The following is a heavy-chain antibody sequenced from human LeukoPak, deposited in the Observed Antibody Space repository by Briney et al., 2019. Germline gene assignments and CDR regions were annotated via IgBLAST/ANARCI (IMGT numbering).Heavy chain of an antibody. Sequence: ASVKVSCKASGYTFISYYIHWVRQAPGQGLEWLGIINPSGGKTMYAQKFQGRITMTTDMSTSTVYMEVTGLKSEDTAVYYCARDAIAASVYKWFDPWGQGTLVTVSS. V-gene: IGHV1-46*01. CDR3: ARDAIAASVYKWFDP. CDR2: INPSGGKT. D-gene: IGHD6-25*01. CDR1: GYTFISYY. J-gene: IGHJ5*02.